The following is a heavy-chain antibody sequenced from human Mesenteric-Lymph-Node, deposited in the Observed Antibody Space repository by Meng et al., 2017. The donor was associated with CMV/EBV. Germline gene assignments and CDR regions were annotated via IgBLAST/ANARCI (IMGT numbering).Heavy chain of an antibody. Sequence: SGYTFTGYYVHWVRQAPGQGLEWMGRINPNSGGTNYAQKFQGRVTMTRDTSISTAYMELSRLKSDDTAVCYCATSSESRPDHSSWLDYWGQGTLVSVSS. CDR1: GYTFTGYY. D-gene: IGHD6-13*01. CDR3: ATSSESRPDHSSWLDY. V-gene: IGHV1-2*06. J-gene: IGHJ4*02. CDR2: INPNSGGT.